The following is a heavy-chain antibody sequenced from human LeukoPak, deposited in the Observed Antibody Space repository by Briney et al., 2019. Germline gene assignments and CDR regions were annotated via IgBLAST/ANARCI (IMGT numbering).Heavy chain of an antibody. V-gene: IGHV3-23*01. CDR1: GFTLSSYG. D-gene: IGHD1-20*01. CDR2: LSPRGDST. J-gene: IGHJ4*02. CDR3: AKRDCSDNNCYFVN. Sequence: GGSLRLSCAASGFTLSSYGMSWVRQAPAKGLEWVSTLSPRGDSTYYVDSVKGRFTISRDNSKNMLYLQMDSLRAEDTAVYFCAKRDCSDNNCYFVNWGQGTLVTVSS.